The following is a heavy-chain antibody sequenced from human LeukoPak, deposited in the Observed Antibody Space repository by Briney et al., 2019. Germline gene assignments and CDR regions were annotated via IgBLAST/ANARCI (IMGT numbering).Heavy chain of an antibody. D-gene: IGHD3-22*01. V-gene: IGHV3-23*01. CDR2: ISGSGGST. CDR3: AKVPSRYYYDSSGSPNNWFDP. J-gene: IGHJ5*02. Sequence: GGSLRLSCAASGFTFSSYAMSWVRQAPGKGLEWVSAISGSGGSTYYADSVKGRFTISRDNSKNTLYLQMNSLRAEDTAVYYCAKVPSRYYYDSSGSPNNWFDPRGQGTLVTVSS. CDR1: GFTFSSYA.